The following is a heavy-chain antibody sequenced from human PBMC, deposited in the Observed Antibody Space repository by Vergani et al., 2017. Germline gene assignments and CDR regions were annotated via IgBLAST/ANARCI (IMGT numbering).Heavy chain of an antibody. CDR1: GYTFTIHA. J-gene: IGHJ6*02. CDR3: ARGGLPAAPRRYGMDV. Sequence: QVQLVQSGADVKKPGASVKVSCKASGYTFTIHAIHWVRQAPGQRLEWMGWINAGNGKTKYSQRFQGRVTITRDTSASTAYMEVRSLRSEDTAVYYCARGGLPAAPRRYGMDVWGQGTTVTVSS. V-gene: IGHV1-3*01. D-gene: IGHD2-2*01. CDR2: INAGNGKT.